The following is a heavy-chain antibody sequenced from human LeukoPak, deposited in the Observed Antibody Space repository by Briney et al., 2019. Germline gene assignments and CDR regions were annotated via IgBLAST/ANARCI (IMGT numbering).Heavy chain of an antibody. Sequence: SQTLSLTCAISGGRVSSNYADWNWVRQSRSRCLEWLGRTYYRFKWYNDYVLCVKSRITIDPDTSKNQFSLQLISETPEDAGISYCSRHFRYSQYYGALDVWGQGTTVTVSS. J-gene: IGHJ6*02. CDR2: TYYRFKWYN. CDR3: SRHFRYSQYYGALDV. D-gene: IGHD2/OR15-2a*01. V-gene: IGHV6-1*01. CDR1: GGRVSSNYAD.